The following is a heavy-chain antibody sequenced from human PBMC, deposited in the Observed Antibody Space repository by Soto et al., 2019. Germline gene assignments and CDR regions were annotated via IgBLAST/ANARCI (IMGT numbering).Heavy chain of an antibody. CDR3: ARDRNGDYGYYYYGMDV. D-gene: IGHD4-17*01. J-gene: IGHJ6*02. CDR1: GGSISSGGYY. CDR2: IYYSGST. V-gene: IGHV4-31*03. Sequence: QVQLQESGPGLVKPSQTLSLTCTVSGGSISSGGYYWSWIRQHPGKGLEWIGYIYYSGSTYYNPSLKSRVTISVDTSKNQFSLKLSSVTAADTAVYYCARDRNGDYGYYYYGMDVWGQGTAVTVSS.